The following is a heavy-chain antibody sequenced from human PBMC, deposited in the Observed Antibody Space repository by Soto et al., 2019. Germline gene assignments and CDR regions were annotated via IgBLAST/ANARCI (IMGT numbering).Heavy chain of an antibody. V-gene: IGHV3-30*18. J-gene: IGHJ6*02. CDR3: AKGLSWYGDPRREGSPDWNYYYYYGMDV. D-gene: IGHD4-17*01. CDR2: ISYDGSNK. CDR1: GFTFSSYG. Sequence: GGSLRLSCAASGFTFSSYGMHWVRQAPGKGLEWVAVISYDGSNKYYADSVKGRFTISRDNSKNTLYLQMNSLRAEDTAVYYCAKGLSWYGDPRREGSPDWNYYYYYGMDVWGQGTTVTVSS.